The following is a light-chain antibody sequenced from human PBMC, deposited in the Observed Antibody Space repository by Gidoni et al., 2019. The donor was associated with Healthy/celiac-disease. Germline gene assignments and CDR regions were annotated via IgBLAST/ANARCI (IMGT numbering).Light chain of an antibody. CDR3: CSYAGSSTFYV. Sequence: QSALTQPASVSGSPGQSLTISCTGTSSDVGSYNLVSWYQQHPGKAPKLMIYEGSKRPSGVSNRSSGSKSGNTASLTISGLQAEDEADYYCCSYAGSSTFYVFGTGTKVTVL. CDR2: EGS. V-gene: IGLV2-23*01. J-gene: IGLJ1*01. CDR1: SSDVGSYNL.